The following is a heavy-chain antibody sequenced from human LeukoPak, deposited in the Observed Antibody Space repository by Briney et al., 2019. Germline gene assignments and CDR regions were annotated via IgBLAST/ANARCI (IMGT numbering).Heavy chain of an antibody. D-gene: IGHD1-26*01. CDR3: ARGRGGATTGFDH. J-gene: IGHJ4*02. CDR1: VYTFSVYY. Sequence: GASVKVSCKASVYTFSVYYMHWVRQAPGQGLEAMGWINSNSGARNYAPKFQGRVTFSRDNSISTAYMELSSLRSDDTAIYYCARGRGGATTGFDHWGQGTLVTVSS. CDR2: INSNSGAR. V-gene: IGHV1-2*02.